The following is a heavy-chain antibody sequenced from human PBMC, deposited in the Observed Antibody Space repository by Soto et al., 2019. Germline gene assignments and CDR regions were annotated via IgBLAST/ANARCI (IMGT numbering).Heavy chain of an antibody. CDR1: GYTFTSYA. CDR3: ARSVYSSGSDNWFDP. Sequence: ASVKVSCKASGYTFTSYAMNLVRQAPGQRLEWMGWINAGNGNTKYSQKFQGRVTITRDTSASTAYMELSSLRSEDTAVYYCARSVYSSGSDNWFDPWGQGTLVTVSS. J-gene: IGHJ5*02. V-gene: IGHV1-3*01. CDR2: INAGNGNT. D-gene: IGHD6-19*01.